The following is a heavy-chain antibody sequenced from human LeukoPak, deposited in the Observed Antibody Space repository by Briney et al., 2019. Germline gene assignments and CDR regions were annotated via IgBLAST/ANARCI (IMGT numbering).Heavy chain of an antibody. CDR3: ARSLVYDSSGPDVDYFDY. CDR2: IYPDDSDT. CDR1: GYSFTSYW. D-gene: IGHD3-22*01. J-gene: IGHJ4*02. V-gene: IGHV5-51*01. Sequence: GESLKISCKGSGYSFTSYWIGWVRPMPGKGLEWMGIIYPDDSDTTYSPSFQGQVTISADKSISTAYLQWSSLKASDTAMYYCARSLVYDSSGPDVDYFDYWGQGTLVTVSS.